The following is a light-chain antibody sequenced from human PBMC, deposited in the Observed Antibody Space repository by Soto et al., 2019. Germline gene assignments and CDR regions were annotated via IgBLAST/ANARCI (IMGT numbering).Light chain of an antibody. J-gene: IGKJ1*01. CDR3: QETYNSPLT. CDR2: GAS. Sequence: DSQMTQSPSSLSASVGDRVTITCRASQSISSYLNWYQHKPGKAPKILIYGASSLQTGVPSRFSGSGSGTDFTLTISYLQPEDFATYCCQETYNSPLTFGQGTKV. V-gene: IGKV1-39*01. CDR1: QSISSY.